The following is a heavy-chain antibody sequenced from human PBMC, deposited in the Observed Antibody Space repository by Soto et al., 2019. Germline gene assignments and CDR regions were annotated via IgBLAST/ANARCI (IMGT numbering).Heavy chain of an antibody. CDR1: GFSFNKYA. Sequence: EVHLRQSGGGVVQPGGSLRLSCVASGFSFNKYAMTWVRQAPGKGLEWVSGISGSGDGTYYADSVKDRFSVSRDKSTSTVHLQMSSLRVEDTAVYYCSKDKGLRGSSYFGDWGQGALVIVSS. D-gene: IGHD3-16*01. CDR2: ISGSGDGT. V-gene: IGHV3-23*01. CDR3: SKDKGLRGSSYFGD. J-gene: IGHJ4*02.